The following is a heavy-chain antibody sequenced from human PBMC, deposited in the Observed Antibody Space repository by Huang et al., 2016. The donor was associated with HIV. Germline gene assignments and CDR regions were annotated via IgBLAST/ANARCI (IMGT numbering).Heavy chain of an antibody. V-gene: IGHV3-7*01. Sequence: DEHLVESGGGLVQPGGSVTITCEVSGFNFKNYLMNWVRQATGKGLEGGDKIRGDGSEKNYVDSVKGRLTIFRDNAKNLLELQMKSLRAEETSVYYCATNRQIVVVPPDMGYDAFDMWGQGTMVTVSS. CDR1: GFNFKNYL. D-gene: IGHD2-2*01. CDR3: ATNRQIVVVPPDMGYDAFDM. CDR2: IRGDGSEK. J-gene: IGHJ3*02.